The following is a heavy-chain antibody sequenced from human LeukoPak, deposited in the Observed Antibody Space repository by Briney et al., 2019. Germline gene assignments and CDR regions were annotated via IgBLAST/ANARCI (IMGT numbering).Heavy chain of an antibody. D-gene: IGHD2-2*01. V-gene: IGHV4-34*01. Sequence: SETLSLTCAVYGGSFSGYYWSWIRQPPGKGLEWIGEINHSGSTNYNPSLKSRVTISVDTSKSQLSLKVSSVTAADTAVYYCARSIPSLKGYYFDSWGQGILVTVSS. CDR2: INHSGST. J-gene: IGHJ4*02. CDR3: ARSIPSLKGYYFDS. CDR1: GGSFSGYY.